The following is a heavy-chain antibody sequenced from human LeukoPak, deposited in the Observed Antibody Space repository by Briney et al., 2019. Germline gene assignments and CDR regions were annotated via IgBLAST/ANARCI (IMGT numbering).Heavy chain of an antibody. CDR3: PTLPYAPPTNPHY. CDR2: IKSKTDRGTT. Sequence: PGGSLRLSCAASGFTFSNAWMNWVRQAPGKGLEWVGRIKSKTDRGTTAYPAPAKGRFPISSDDSKNTLYLQMNSLKTEDTALYYSPTLPYAPPTNPHYWGQGTLVTVSS. D-gene: IGHD1-26*01. V-gene: IGHV3-15*01. J-gene: IGHJ4*02. CDR1: GFTFSNAW.